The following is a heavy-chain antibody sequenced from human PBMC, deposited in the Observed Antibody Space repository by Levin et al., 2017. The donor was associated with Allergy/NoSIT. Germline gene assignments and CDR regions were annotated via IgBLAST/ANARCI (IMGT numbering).Heavy chain of an antibody. CDR1: GFIFSGYS. Sequence: GGSLRLSCAASGFIFSGYSMNWVRQAPGKGLEWVSYISSSSTTTYYADSVKGRLTISRDNAKKSLYLQMNSLRGEDTAVYYCARGSSGYDSSSFDYWGQGTLVTVSS. CDR2: ISSSSTTT. V-gene: IGHV3-48*01. J-gene: IGHJ4*02. CDR3: ARGSSGYDSSSFDY. D-gene: IGHD5-12*01.